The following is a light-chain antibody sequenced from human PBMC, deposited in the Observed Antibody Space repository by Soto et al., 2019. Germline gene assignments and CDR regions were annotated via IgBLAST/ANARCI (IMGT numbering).Light chain of an antibody. J-gene: IGKJ4*01. CDR1: QGIPSY. CDR2: GAS. Sequence: QLTQSPSSLSASVGDRVTITCRASQGIPSYFAWYQQKPGKAPKLLIYGASTLRSGVPSRFSGSGSGTDFTLPISSLQPEDFATYYCQQLGNYPLTFGGGTKVEIK. CDR3: QQLGNYPLT. V-gene: IGKV1-9*01.